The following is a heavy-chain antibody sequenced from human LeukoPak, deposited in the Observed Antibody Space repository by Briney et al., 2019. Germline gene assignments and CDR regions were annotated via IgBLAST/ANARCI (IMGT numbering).Heavy chain of an antibody. D-gene: IGHD4-17*01. V-gene: IGHV4-4*02. Sequence: SETLSLTCAVSGSSIISDDWWSWVRQPPGKGLEWIGEIYHTGRTNYNPSLKSRVTISVDKSKNQFSLKLSSVTAADTAVYYCTRATAYYFDYWGQGTLVTVSS. CDR2: IYHTGRT. CDR1: GSSIISDDW. CDR3: TRATAYYFDY. J-gene: IGHJ4*02.